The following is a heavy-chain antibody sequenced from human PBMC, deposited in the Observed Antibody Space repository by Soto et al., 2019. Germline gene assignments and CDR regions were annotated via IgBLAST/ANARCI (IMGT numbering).Heavy chain of an antibody. D-gene: IGHD6-19*01. CDR1: GFTFSSYS. CDR2: ISSSSSYI. V-gene: IGHV3-21*01. CDR3: ARDGIAVSRGAFEI. J-gene: IGHJ3*02. Sequence: EVQLVESGGGLVKPGGSLRLSCAASGFTFSSYSMNWVRQAPGKGLEWVSSISSSSSYIYYADSVKGRFTISRDNAKNSLYLQMNSLRAEDTAVYYCARDGIAVSRGAFEIWGQGTMVTVSS.